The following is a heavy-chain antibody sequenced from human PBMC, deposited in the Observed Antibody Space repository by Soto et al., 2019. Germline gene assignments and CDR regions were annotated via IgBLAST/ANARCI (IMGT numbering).Heavy chain of an antibody. CDR3: ASHPLNWSDADS. CDR1: GGSIHDYY. V-gene: IGHV4-59*08. Sequence: SETLSLTCTVSGGSIHDYYWVWIRQPPGKGLEWIGSIFYTGSTDYNPSLKSRVTLSLATSKNQFSLTMKSVTAADTGVYYCASHPLNWSDADSWGQGVLVTVSS. J-gene: IGHJ4*02. D-gene: IGHD1-1*01. CDR2: IFYTGST.